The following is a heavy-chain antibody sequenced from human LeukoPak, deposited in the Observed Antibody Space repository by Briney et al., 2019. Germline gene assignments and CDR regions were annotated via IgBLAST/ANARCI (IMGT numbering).Heavy chain of an antibody. CDR1: GYTLTGYF. CDR2: INDKSGDT. D-gene: IGHD2-21*01. V-gene: IGHV1-2*02. CDR3: AREYCSGDWYSAGFDS. Sequence: ASVKVSFKASGYTLTGYFMHWVRQAPGQGPEWMGWINDKSGDTKSAQKFQGRVTMTRDTSISTAYMELSSLTSDDTALYYCAREYCSGDWYSAGFDSWGQGTLVTVSS. J-gene: IGHJ4*02.